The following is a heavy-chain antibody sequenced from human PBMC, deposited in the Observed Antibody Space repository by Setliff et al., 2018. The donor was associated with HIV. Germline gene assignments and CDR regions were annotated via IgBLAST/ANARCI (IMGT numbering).Heavy chain of an antibody. Sequence: SETLSLTCRVSGGSIRSDNYYWAWIRQPPGKRLEWIASIHHTGGTYYNPSLKSRVTISVDTSKDQFSLKLRSLTATDTAICHCARSMRYFYDTSGFSWFDPWGQGTLVTVSS. CDR2: IHHTGGT. CDR3: ARSMRYFYDTSGFSWFDP. D-gene: IGHD3-22*01. J-gene: IGHJ5*02. V-gene: IGHV4-39*01. CDR1: GGSIRSDNYY.